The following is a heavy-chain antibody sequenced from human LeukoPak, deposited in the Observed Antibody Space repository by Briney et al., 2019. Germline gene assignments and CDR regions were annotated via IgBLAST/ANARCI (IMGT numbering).Heavy chain of an antibody. CDR2: INPNSGGT. CDR1: GYTFTGYY. V-gene: IGHV1-2*02. J-gene: IGHJ4*02. CDR3: ARGQPYYYGSGSYYHRFDY. D-gene: IGHD3-10*01. Sequence: ASVKVSCKASGYTFTGYYMHWVRQAPGQGLEWMGWINPNSGGTNYAQKFQGRVTMTRDTSISTAYMELSRLRSDDTAVYYCARGQPYYYGSGSYYHRFDYWGQGTLVTVSS.